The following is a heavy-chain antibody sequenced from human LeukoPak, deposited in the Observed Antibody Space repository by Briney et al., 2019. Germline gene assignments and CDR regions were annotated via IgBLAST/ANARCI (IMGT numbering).Heavy chain of an antibody. V-gene: IGHV4-31*03. D-gene: IGHD5-12*01. CDR1: GVSISSGGYY. J-gene: IGHJ5*02. CDR2: IYYSGST. CDR3: ARAIVAWFDP. Sequence: SQTLSLTCTVSGVSISSGGYYWRWLRQHPGKGLEWIGYIYYSGSTYYNPSLKSRFTISVDTSKNQFSLRLSSVTAADTAVYYCARAIVAWFDPWGQGTLVTVSS.